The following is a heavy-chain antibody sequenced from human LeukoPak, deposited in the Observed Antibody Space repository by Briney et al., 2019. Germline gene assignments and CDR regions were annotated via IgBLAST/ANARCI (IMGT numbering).Heavy chain of an antibody. D-gene: IGHD3-3*01. Sequence: GGSLRLSCAASGFTFSTYAMSWVRQAPGKGLEWVSAISGSGGSTYYADSVKGRFTISRDNSKNTLYLQMNSLRAEDTAVYYCAMGATSWSGYSFPKIFQHWGRGTLVTVSS. CDR1: GFTFSTYA. CDR3: AMGATSWSGYSFPKIFQH. J-gene: IGHJ1*01. V-gene: IGHV3-23*01. CDR2: ISGSGGST.